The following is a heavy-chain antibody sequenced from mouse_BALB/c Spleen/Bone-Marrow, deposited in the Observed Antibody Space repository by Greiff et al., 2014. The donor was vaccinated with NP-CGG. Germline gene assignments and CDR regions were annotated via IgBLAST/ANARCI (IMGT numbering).Heavy chain of an antibody. CDR3: ARSCGAYGYDGGCYLDY. Sequence: LVKTGASVKISCKASGYSFTGYYMHWVKQSHGKSLEWIGHISCYNGATSYNQKFKGKATFTVDTSSSTAYMQFNSLASEDAAGYYCARSCGAYGYDGGCYLDYWGQGTTLTVSS. V-gene: IGHV1S34*01. D-gene: IGHD2-2*01. J-gene: IGHJ2*01. CDR1: GYSFTGYY. CDR2: ISCYNGAT.